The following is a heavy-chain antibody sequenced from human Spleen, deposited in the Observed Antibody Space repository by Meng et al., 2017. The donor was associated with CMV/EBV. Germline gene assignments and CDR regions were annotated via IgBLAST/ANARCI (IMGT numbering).Heavy chain of an antibody. D-gene: IGHD1-7*01. J-gene: IGHJ5*02. V-gene: IGHV1-2*02. CDR3: AREGISGTATNDNWFDP. CDR1: YTFTGYY. Sequence: YTFTGYYFPWVRQAPGQGLEWMGWINPNSGGTNYAQKFQGRVTMTRDTSISTAYMELSRLRSDDTAVYYCAREGISGTATNDNWFDPWGQGSLVTVSS. CDR2: INPNSGGT.